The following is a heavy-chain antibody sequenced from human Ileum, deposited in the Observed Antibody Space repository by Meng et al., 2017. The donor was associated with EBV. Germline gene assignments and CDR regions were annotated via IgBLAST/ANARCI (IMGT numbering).Heavy chain of an antibody. V-gene: IGHV4-39*01. CDR3: AMGPDYAKTGY. CDR1: CGSISSSNYC. J-gene: IGHJ4*02. Sequence: RGSVKPSETLSHTRCLTCGSISSSNYCCGWIRQPPGKGLEWIQSICYTDYTYYNPSLKSRVTISADKSKNQFSLRLNSLTAADTAVYYCAMGPDYAKTGYWGQGTLVTVSS. CDR2: ICYTDYT. D-gene: IGHD4-17*01.